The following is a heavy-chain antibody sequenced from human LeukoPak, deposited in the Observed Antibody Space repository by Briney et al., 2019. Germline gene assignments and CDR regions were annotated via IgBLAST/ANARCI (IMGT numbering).Heavy chain of an antibody. Sequence: GGSLRLSCAASGFTFSTYAMNWVRQTPGKGLEWVANIKQDGSEKYYVDSVKGRFTISRDNAKNSLYLQMNSLRAEDTAVYYCAGGEWFQTFDYWGQGTLVAVSS. CDR3: AGGEWFQTFDY. CDR1: GFTFSTYA. CDR2: IKQDGSEK. D-gene: IGHD3-3*01. V-gene: IGHV3-7*03. J-gene: IGHJ4*02.